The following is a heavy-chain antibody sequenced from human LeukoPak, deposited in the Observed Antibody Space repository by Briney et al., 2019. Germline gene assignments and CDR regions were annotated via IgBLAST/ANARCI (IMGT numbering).Heavy chain of an antibody. Sequence: SETLSLTCAVYGGSFSGYYWSWLRQPPGKGLEWIGEINHSGSTNYNPSLKSRVTISVDTSKNQFSLKLSSVTAADTAVYSCASDPYYDSSRYYVSWGQGTLVTVSS. J-gene: IGHJ4*02. CDR1: GGSFSGYY. V-gene: IGHV4-34*01. D-gene: IGHD3-22*01. CDR2: INHSGST. CDR3: ASDPYYDSSRYYVS.